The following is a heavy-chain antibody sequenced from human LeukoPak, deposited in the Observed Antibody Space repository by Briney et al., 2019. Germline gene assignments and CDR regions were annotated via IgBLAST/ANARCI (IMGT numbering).Heavy chain of an antibody. D-gene: IGHD3-3*01. CDR1: GGTFSSYA. Sequence: SVKVSCKASGGTFSSYAISWVRQAPGQGLEWMGGIIPIFGTANYAQKFQGRVTITADESTSTAYMELSSLRSEDTAVYYCARVPFRYYDFWSCSVREDVWGKGTTVTVSS. V-gene: IGHV1-69*13. J-gene: IGHJ6*04. CDR2: IIPIFGTA. CDR3: ARVPFRYYDFWSCSVREDV.